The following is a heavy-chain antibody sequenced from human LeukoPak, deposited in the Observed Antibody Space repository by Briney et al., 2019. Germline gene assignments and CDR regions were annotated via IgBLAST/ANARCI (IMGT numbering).Heavy chain of an antibody. CDR2: IDSSGGYM. J-gene: IGHJ4*02. Sequence: GSLRLSCAASGFTFNSYSMNWVRQAPGKGLEWVSSIDSSGGYMFYADSVKGRFIISRDNAKDSLYLQMNSLRVEDTAVYYCLRGDRRDYWGQGTLVIVSS. V-gene: IGHV3-21*06. CDR3: LRGDRRDY. CDR1: GFTFNSYS.